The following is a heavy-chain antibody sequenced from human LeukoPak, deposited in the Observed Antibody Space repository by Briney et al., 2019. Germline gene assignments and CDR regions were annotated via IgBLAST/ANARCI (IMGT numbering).Heavy chain of an antibody. J-gene: IGHJ6*04. Sequence: GGSLRLSCAASGFTFSSYSMNWVRQAPGKGLEWVSSVSGSSSYIYYADSVKGRFTISRDNAKKSLYLQMNSLRAEDTAVYYCAELGITMIGGVWGKGTTVTVSS. V-gene: IGHV3-21*01. CDR3: AELGITMIGGV. CDR1: GFTFSSYS. CDR2: VSGSSSYI. D-gene: IGHD3-10*02.